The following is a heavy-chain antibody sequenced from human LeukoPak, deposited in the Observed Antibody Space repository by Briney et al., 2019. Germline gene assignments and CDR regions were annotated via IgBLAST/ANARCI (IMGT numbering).Heavy chain of an antibody. V-gene: IGHV3-23*01. J-gene: IGHJ4*02. CDR3: AKGGSGNRPFDY. CDR2: IGGGGGT. D-gene: IGHD2-15*01. Sequence: GGSLRLSRPATGFTYSRYGMSGVRPAPGRGVEWVSTIGGGGGTYYAVSGKGRFTISKDNTNNTVYLQLNSLRAEDTAVYYCAKGGSGNRPFDYWGQGTLVTVSS. CDR1: GFTYSRYG.